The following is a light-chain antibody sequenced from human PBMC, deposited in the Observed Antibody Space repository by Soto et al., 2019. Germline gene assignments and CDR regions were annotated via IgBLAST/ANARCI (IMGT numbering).Light chain of an antibody. J-gene: IGKJ4*01. V-gene: IGKV1-12*01. CDR1: QDISSW. Sequence: IQMTQSRSFVSASVGDRVTITCRASQDISSWLVWYQQKPGKAPKLLIHATSGLQSGVPSRFSGSGSGTDFTLTISNLQSEDFATYYCQQANSFPLTFGGGTKVDIK. CDR2: ATS. CDR3: QQANSFPLT.